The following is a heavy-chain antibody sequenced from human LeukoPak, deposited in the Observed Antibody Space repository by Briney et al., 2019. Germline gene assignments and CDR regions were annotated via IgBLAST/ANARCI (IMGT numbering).Heavy chain of an antibody. CDR2: INSNSDTV. CDR1: GFTFRTYG. V-gene: IGHV3-48*04. J-gene: IGHJ1*01. Sequence: GGSLRLSCAASGFTFRTYGMNWVRQAPGKGLEWISYINSNSDTVHYSNSVEGRFTISRDNAKNSVYLQMNSLGADDTAVYYCATYSILNAREFRYWGQGTLVTVTS. D-gene: IGHD4-11*01. CDR3: ATYSILNAREFRY.